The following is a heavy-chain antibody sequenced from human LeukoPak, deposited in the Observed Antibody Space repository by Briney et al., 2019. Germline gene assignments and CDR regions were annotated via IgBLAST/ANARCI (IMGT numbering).Heavy chain of an antibody. J-gene: IGHJ5*02. CDR2: INHSGST. Sequence: SETLSLTCAVYGGSFSGYYWSWIRQPPGKGLEWIGEINHSGSTNYNPSLKSRVTISVDTSKNQFSLKLSSVTAADTAVYYCARGQRVWFGELSTAWFDPWGQGTLVTVSS. CDR3: ARGQRVWFGELSTAWFDP. V-gene: IGHV4-34*01. CDR1: GGSFSGYY. D-gene: IGHD3-10*01.